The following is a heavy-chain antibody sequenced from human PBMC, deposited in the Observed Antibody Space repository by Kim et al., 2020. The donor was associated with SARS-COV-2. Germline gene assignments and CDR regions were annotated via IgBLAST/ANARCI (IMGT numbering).Heavy chain of an antibody. J-gene: IGHJ4*02. D-gene: IGHD6-13*01. CDR1: GGSISSYY. CDR2: IYYSGST. V-gene: IGHV4-59*07. CDR3: ARLRRAAAGTGTYYFDY. Sequence: SDTLSLTCTVSGGSISSYYWSWIRQPPGKGLEWIGYIYYSGSTNYNPSLKSRVTISVDTSKNQFSLKLSSVTAADMDVYYCARLRRAAAGTGTYYFDYWGQGTLVTVSS.